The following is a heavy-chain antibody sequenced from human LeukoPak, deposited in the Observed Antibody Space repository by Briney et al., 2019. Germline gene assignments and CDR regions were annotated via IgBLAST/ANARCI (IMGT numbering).Heavy chain of an antibody. V-gene: IGHV3-30-3*01. D-gene: IGHD2-2*01. CDR3: AREVVVVQATHYFDY. CDR1: KFTFSNYA. Sequence: GGSLRLSCAASKFTFSNYAMHWVRQAPGKGLEWVSVISYDGSNKYYADSVKGRFTISRDNSKNTLYLQMNSLRAEDTAVYFCAREVVVVQATHYFDYWGQGTLVTVSS. J-gene: IGHJ4*02. CDR2: ISYDGSNK.